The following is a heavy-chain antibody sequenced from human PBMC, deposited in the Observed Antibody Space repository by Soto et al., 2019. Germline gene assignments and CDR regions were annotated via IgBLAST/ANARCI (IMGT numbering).Heavy chain of an antibody. Sequence: QVQLQESGPGLVKPSQTLSLTCTVSGGSISSGDYYWSWIRQHPGKGLEWIGYIYYSGSTYYNPCLKSRVTNSVDTSKNQFSLELSSVTAADTAVYYCARWWSGSRQGFDPWGQGTLVTVSS. CDR3: ARWWSGSRQGFDP. J-gene: IGHJ5*02. CDR1: GGSISSGDYY. V-gene: IGHV4-31*03. D-gene: IGHD3-3*01. CDR2: IYYSGST.